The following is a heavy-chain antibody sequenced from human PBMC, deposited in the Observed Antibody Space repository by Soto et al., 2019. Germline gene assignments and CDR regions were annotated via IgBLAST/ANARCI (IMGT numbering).Heavy chain of an antibody. V-gene: IGHV1-3*01. CDR2: INAGNGNT. D-gene: IGHD3-3*01. J-gene: IGHJ5*02. Sequence: ASVKVSCKASGYTFTSYAMHWVRQAPGQRLEWMGWINAGNGNTKYSQKFQGRVTITRDTSASTAYMELGSLRSEDTAVYYCARDGTVRFLEWLYNWFDPWGQGTLVTVSS. CDR1: GYTFTSYA. CDR3: ARDGTVRFLEWLYNWFDP.